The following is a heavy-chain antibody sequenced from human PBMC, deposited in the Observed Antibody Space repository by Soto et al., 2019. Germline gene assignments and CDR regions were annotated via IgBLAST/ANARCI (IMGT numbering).Heavy chain of an antibody. CDR2: IYYSGST. CDR3: ARGCSSSTCPRPYYGMDV. D-gene: IGHD2-2*01. CDR1: GGPISSGDYY. Sequence: SETLSLTCTVSGGPISSGDYYWSWNRQPPGKGLEWMGYIYYSGSTYYNPSLKSRLTISVDTSKNQFSLKLSSVTAADTAVYYCARGCSSSTCPRPYYGMDVWGQGTTVTVS. V-gene: IGHV4-30-4*01. J-gene: IGHJ6*02.